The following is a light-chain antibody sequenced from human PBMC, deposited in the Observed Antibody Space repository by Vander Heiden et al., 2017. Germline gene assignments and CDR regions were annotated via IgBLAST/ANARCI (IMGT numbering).Light chain of an antibody. CDR3: RQDPDSDT. Sequence: ENVLTQSPGTLSLSPGERATLSCRASQSVSAGYLAWYQQKPGQAPRLLIYGASSRATGIPDRFSGTGSGTDFTLTSSRLEPEDFAVYYWRQDPDSDTFGGGTMVEIK. V-gene: IGKV3-20*01. CDR2: GAS. CDR1: QSVSAGY. J-gene: IGKJ4*01.